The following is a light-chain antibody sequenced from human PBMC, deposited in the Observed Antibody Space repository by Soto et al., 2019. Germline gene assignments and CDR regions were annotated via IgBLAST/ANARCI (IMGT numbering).Light chain of an antibody. CDR3: QKYNSAPWT. CDR2: VAS. Sequence: DIRMRQSPSSLSASVGDRDTITCRASQGISKYLAWYQQQPGKVPKLLIYVASTLQSGVPSRFSGSGSGTDFTLTISSLQPEDVATYYCQKYNSAPWTFGQGTKVEIK. J-gene: IGKJ1*01. V-gene: IGKV1-27*01. CDR1: QGISKY.